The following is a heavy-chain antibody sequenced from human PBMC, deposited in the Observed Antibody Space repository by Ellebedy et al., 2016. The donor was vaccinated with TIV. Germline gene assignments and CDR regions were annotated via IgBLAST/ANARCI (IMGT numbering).Heavy chain of an antibody. J-gene: IGHJ6*03. Sequence: GESLKISCKASGYSFTSYWIGWVRQMPGKGLEWMGIIYPGDSDTRYSPSFQGQVTISADKSISTAYLQWSSLKASDTAMYYCARLQTGYSYYYYYMDVWGKGTTVTVSS. V-gene: IGHV5-51*01. D-gene: IGHD3-9*01. CDR2: IYPGDSDT. CDR3: ARLQTGYSYYYYYMDV. CDR1: GYSFTSYW.